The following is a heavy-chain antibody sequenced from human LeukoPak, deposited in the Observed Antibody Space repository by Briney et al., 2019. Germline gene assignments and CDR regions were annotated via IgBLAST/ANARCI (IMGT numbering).Heavy chain of an antibody. CDR3: ARWVAAAPVWAFDY. J-gene: IGHJ4*02. Sequence: PGGSLRLSCAASEFTFGNYAMHWVRQAPGKGLEWVAVISYDGSNKYYADSVKGRFTISRDNSKNTLYLQMNSLRAEDTAVYYCARWVAAAPVWAFDYWGQGTLVTVSS. V-gene: IGHV3-30*04. CDR1: EFTFGNYA. CDR2: ISYDGSNK. D-gene: IGHD3-16*01.